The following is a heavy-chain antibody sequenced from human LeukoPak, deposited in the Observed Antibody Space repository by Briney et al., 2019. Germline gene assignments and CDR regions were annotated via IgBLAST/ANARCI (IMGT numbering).Heavy chain of an antibody. CDR1: GFTFSSYE. D-gene: IGHD3-10*01. CDR3: ASPRAADDY. Sequence: GGSLRLSCAASGFTFSSYEMNWVRQAPGKGLEWVSYISSSGSTIYYADSAKGRFTISRDNAKNSLYLQMNSLRAEDTAVYYCASPRAADDYWGQGTLVTVSS. CDR2: ISSSGSTI. J-gene: IGHJ4*02. V-gene: IGHV3-48*03.